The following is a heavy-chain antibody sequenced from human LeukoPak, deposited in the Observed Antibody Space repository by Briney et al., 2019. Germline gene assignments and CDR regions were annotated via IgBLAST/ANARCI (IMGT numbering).Heavy chain of an antibody. V-gene: IGHV3-33*01. CDR2: IWYDGSNK. Sequence: PGRSLRLSCAASGFTFSSYGMHWVRQAPGKGLEWVAVIWYDGSNKYYADSVKGRFTISRDNSKNTLYLQMNSLRAEDTAVYYCARDGFSSSYYYYGMDVWGQGTTVTVSS. J-gene: IGHJ6*02. CDR1: GFTFSSYG. CDR3: ARDGFSSSYYYYGMDV. D-gene: IGHD6-13*01.